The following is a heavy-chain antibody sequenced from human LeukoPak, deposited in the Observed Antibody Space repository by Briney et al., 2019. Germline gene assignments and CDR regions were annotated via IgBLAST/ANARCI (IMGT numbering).Heavy chain of an antibody. CDR1: GLSFSNYE. CDR3: ARYADGSKSFYRTFDY. Sequence: GGSLRLSCAASGLSFSNYEMNWVRQAPGKGLEWVANIKHDGSENHYVDSVKGRFTISRDNAKNSLYLQMDSLRAEDTAVYYCARYADGSKSFYRTFDYWGQGTLVTVSS. D-gene: IGHD3-10*01. V-gene: IGHV3-7*05. CDR2: IKHDGSEN. J-gene: IGHJ4*02.